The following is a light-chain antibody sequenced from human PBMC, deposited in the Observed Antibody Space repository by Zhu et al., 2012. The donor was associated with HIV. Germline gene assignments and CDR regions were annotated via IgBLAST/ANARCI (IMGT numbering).Light chain of an antibody. CDR2: STS. V-gene: IGKV1-39*01. CDR3: LQSYTAPYT. Sequence: DIQMTQSPSSLSVSVGDRVTITCRASQTVGQYLHWYQRRSGKAPKLLIYSTSTLQTGVPSRFSGSGFGTDFTLTISSLQPEDFATYYCLQSYTAPYTFGQGPAWRS. J-gene: IGKJ2*01. CDR1: QTVGQY.